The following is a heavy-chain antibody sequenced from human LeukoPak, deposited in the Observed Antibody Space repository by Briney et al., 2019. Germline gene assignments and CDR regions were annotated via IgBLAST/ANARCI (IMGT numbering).Heavy chain of an antibody. CDR1: GFTFTDYY. CDR3: ARDGYDFWSGYPEFDP. CDR2: ISSSGSTI. J-gene: IGHJ5*02. Sequence: GGSRTLSCAASGFTFTDYYMSWIRQAPGKGLEWLSYISSSGSTIYYADSVKGRFTISRDNAKNSLYLQMNSLRAEDTAVYYCARDGYDFWSGYPEFDPWGQGTLVTVSS. D-gene: IGHD3-3*01. V-gene: IGHV3-11*04.